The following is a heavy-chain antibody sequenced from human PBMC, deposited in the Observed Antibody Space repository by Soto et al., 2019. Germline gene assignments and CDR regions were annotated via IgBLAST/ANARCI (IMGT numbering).Heavy chain of an antibody. CDR2: IIPIFGTA. Sequence: QVQLVQSGAEVKKPGSSVKVSCKASGGTFSSYAISWVRQAPGQGLEWMGGIIPIFGTANYAQKFQGRVTITADESXTTAYMELSSLRSEDTAVYYCARCLPRVSGIYGMDVWGQGTTVTVSS. V-gene: IGHV1-69*12. CDR1: GGTFSSYA. D-gene: IGHD5-18*01. CDR3: ARCLPRVSGIYGMDV. J-gene: IGHJ6*02.